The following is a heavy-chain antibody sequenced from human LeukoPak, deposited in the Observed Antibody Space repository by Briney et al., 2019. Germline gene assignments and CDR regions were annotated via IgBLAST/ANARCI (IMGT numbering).Heavy chain of an antibody. CDR3: AKDRDQRTQFYYYYYGMDV. Sequence: GGSLRLSCAASGFTLSNYALTWVRQAPGKGLEWVSGTSGRGGRTNYADSVKGRFTISRDNSKNTLYLQMNSVRVEDTAVYYCAKDRDQRTQFYYYYYGMDVWGQGTTVTVSS. D-gene: IGHD2-2*01. V-gene: IGHV3-23*01. CDR2: TSGRGGRT. CDR1: GFTLSNYA. J-gene: IGHJ6*02.